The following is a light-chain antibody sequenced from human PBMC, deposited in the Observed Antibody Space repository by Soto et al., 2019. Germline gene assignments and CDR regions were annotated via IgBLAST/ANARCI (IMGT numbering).Light chain of an antibody. J-gene: IGKJ1*01. V-gene: IGKV1-17*01. Sequence: IQMTQSPSSLSASVGDRHSITCRASQVITNDLGWYQQKPGKAPKRLIYAASTLQSGVPSRFSGSGSGTEFTLTISSLQPEDVATYYCLQLNTYPWTFGQGTKVDIK. CDR2: AAS. CDR1: QVITND. CDR3: LQLNTYPWT.